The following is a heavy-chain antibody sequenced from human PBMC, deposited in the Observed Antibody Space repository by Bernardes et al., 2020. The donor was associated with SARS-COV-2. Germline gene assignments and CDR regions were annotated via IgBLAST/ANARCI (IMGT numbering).Heavy chain of an antibody. J-gene: IGHJ6*02. CDR1: GFTVSSNY. Sequence: GGSLRLSCAASGFTVSSNYMSWVRQAPGKGLEWVSVIYSGGSTYYADSVKGRFTISRDNSKNTLYLQMNSLRAEDTAVYYCAMPYWNYAPHGMDVWGQGTTVTVSS. CDR2: IYSGGST. CDR3: AMPYWNYAPHGMDV. V-gene: IGHV3-53*01. D-gene: IGHD1-7*01.